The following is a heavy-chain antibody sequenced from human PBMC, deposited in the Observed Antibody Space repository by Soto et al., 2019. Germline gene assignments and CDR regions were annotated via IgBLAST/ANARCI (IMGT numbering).Heavy chain of an antibody. CDR1: GGSISSGGYS. J-gene: IGHJ5*02. CDR2: IYHSGST. V-gene: IGHV4-30-2*01. CDR3: ATQQEDCSGGSCYSNWFDP. D-gene: IGHD2-15*01. Sequence: SETLSLTCAVSGGSISSGGYSWSWIRQPPGKGLEWIGYIYHSGSTYYNPSLKSRVTISVDRSKNQFSLKLSSVTAAGTAVYYCATQQEDCSGGSCYSNWFDPWGQGTLVTVSS.